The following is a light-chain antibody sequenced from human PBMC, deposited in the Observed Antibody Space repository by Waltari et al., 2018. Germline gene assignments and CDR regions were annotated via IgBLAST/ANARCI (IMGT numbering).Light chain of an antibody. V-gene: IGKV3-15*01. Sequence: EIVMTQSPDTLSVSPGERVALSCRASQSVGGNLAWYQQKPGQAPRLLIYAASTRATAIPASFRGGGSGTQFTLTISSLLSEDFAGYYCQQYNKWPLTFGQGTKVEIK. J-gene: IGKJ1*01. CDR3: QQYNKWPLT. CDR2: AAS. CDR1: QSVGGN.